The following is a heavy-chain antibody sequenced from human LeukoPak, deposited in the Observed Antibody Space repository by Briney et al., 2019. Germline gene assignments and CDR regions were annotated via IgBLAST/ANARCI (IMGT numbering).Heavy chain of an antibody. CDR3: ARQGTNWNHGYDY. V-gene: IGHV4-31*03. Sequence: PSQTLSLTCTVSGGSISSGGYYWSWIRQHPGKGLEWIGYIYYSGSTYYNPSLKSRVTISVDTSKNQFSLKLSSVTAADTAVYYCARQGTNWNHGYDYWGQGTLVTVSS. CDR1: GGSISSGGYY. D-gene: IGHD1-14*01. J-gene: IGHJ4*02. CDR2: IYYSGST.